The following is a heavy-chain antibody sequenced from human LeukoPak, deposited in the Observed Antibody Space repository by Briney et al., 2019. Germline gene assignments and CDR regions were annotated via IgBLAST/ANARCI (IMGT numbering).Heavy chain of an antibody. J-gene: IGHJ5*02. CDR2: ISSSSSYI. CDR3: ARAPLYDYVWGSYSSFDP. D-gene: IGHD3-16*01. CDR1: DFTFSSYA. V-gene: IGHV3-21*01. Sequence: PGGSLRLSCAASDFTFSSYAMSWVRQAPGKGLEWVSSISSSSSYIYYADSVKGRFTISRDNAKNSLYLQMNSLRAEDTAVYYCARAPLYDYVWGSYSSFDPWGQGTLVTVSS.